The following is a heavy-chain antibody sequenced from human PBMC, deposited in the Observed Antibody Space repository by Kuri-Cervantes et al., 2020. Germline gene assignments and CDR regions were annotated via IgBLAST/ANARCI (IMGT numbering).Heavy chain of an antibody. CDR1: GGSIGNYY. D-gene: IGHD6-19*01. J-gene: IGHJ4*02. CDR3: ARDPSGWYYLDY. CDR2: VYMTGDI. V-gene: IGHV4-4*07. Sequence: SETLSLTCTISGGSIGNYYWSWIWQSAGKGLEWIGRVYMTGDINYNPSLKSRVTISLDKSKKQFSLKLTSMTAADTAIYYCARDPSGWYYLDYWGQGTLVTVSS.